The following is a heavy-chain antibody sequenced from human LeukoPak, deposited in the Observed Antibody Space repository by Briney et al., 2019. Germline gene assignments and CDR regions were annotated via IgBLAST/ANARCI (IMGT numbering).Heavy chain of an antibody. CDR1: GGSISSSSYY. V-gene: IGHV4-39*07. CDR2: IYYSGST. Sequence: SETLSLTCTVSGGSISSSSYYWGWIRQPPGKGLEWIGSIYYSGSTYYNPSLKSRVTISVDTSKNQFSLKLSSVTAADTAVYYCARDFMGRYYYDSRGYYPGSHFDYWGQGTLVTVSS. J-gene: IGHJ4*02. D-gene: IGHD3-22*01. CDR3: ARDFMGRYYYDSRGYYPGSHFDY.